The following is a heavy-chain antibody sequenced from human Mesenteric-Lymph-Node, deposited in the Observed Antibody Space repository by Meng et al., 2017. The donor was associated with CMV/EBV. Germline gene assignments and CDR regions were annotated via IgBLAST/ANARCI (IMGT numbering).Heavy chain of an antibody. CDR2: IIPILGIA. D-gene: IGHD1-26*01. Sequence: SVKVSCKASGGTFSSYTISWVRQAPGQGLEWMGRIIPILGIANYAQKFQGRVTITADKSTSTAYMELSSLRSEDTAVYYCARVSTAVGATRIRFDYWGQGTLVTVSS. CDR1: GGTFSSYT. CDR3: ARVSTAVGATRIRFDY. J-gene: IGHJ4*02. V-gene: IGHV1-69*02.